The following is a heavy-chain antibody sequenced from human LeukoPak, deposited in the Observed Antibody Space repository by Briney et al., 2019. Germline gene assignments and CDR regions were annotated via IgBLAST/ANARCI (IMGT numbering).Heavy chain of an antibody. J-gene: IGHJ5*02. CDR2: IYHSGST. V-gene: IGHV4-4*02. D-gene: IGHD6-13*01. CDR3: AGTPGGSSWYRGWFDP. CDR1: GGSISSSNW. Sequence: SETLSLTCAVSGGSISSSNWWSWVRQPPGKGLEWIGEIYHSGSTNYNPSLKSRVTISVDTSKNQFSLKLSSVTAADTAVYYCAGTPGGSSWYRGWFDPWGQGTLVTVSS.